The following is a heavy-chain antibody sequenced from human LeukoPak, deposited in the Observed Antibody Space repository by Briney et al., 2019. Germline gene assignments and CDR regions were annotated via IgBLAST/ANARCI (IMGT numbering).Heavy chain of an antibody. D-gene: IGHD4-17*01. Sequence: SETLSLTCTVSGGSISSHYWSWIRQPPEKGLEWIGYISYIGSTNYNPSLKSRVTISIDTSKNQFSLKLSSVTAADTAVYYCARDLVTVTKGFDIWGQGTMVSVSS. CDR1: GGSISSHY. CDR2: ISYIGST. J-gene: IGHJ3*02. CDR3: ARDLVTVTKGFDI. V-gene: IGHV4-59*11.